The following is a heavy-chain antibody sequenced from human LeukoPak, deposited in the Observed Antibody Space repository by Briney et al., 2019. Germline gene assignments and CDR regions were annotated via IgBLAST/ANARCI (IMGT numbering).Heavy chain of an antibody. Sequence: PSETLSLTCAVYGGSFSGYYWSWIRQPPGKGLEWIGEINHSGSTNYNPSLKSRVTISVDTSKNQFSLKLSSVTAADTAVYYCASAVYDSSGYLKYYFDYWGQGTLVTVSS. CDR2: INHSGST. CDR1: GGSFSGYY. V-gene: IGHV4-34*01. J-gene: IGHJ4*02. CDR3: ASAVYDSSGYLKYYFDY. D-gene: IGHD3-22*01.